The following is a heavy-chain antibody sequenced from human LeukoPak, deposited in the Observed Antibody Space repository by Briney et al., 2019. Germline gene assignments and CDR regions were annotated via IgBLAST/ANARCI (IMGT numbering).Heavy chain of an antibody. J-gene: IGHJ4*02. V-gene: IGHV3-23*01. Sequence: YXMSWVRQAPXXGLEWXSAISGSGHNTYYADSVKGRFTISRDNSKNTLYLQLNSLRAEDTAVYFCAKRVSVPNYLDSSGYAPFDYWGQGTLVTVSS. CDR1: YX. CDR3: AKRVSVPNYLDSSGYAPFDY. D-gene: IGHD3-22*01. CDR2: ISGSGHNT.